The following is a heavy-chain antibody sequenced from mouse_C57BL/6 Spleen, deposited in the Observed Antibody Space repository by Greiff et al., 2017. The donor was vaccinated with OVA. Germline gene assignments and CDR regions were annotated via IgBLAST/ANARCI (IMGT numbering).Heavy chain of an antibody. J-gene: IGHJ1*03. CDR2: IYPGSGNT. Sequence: VQLQQSGAELVRPGSSVKLSCKASGYTFTDYYINWVKQRPGQGLEWIARIYPGSGNTYYNEKFKGKATLTAEKSSSTAYMQLSSLTSEDSAVYFCARYYGSSRGYFDVWGTGTTVTVSS. CDR1: GYTFTDYY. D-gene: IGHD1-1*01. CDR3: ARYYGSSRGYFDV. V-gene: IGHV1-76*01.